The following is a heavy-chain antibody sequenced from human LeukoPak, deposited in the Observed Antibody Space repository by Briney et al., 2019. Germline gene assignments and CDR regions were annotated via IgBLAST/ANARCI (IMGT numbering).Heavy chain of an antibody. V-gene: IGHV3-30-3*01. Sequence: PGGSLRRSCAASGFTFSSYVMHWVRQAPGKGLEWVAVISYDGSNKYYADSVKGRFTISRDNSKNTLYLQMNSLRAEDTAVYYCARVVDTAMVIYYYYYGLDVWGQGTTVTVSS. CDR3: ARVVDTAMVIYYYYYGLDV. CDR2: ISYDGSNK. CDR1: GFTFSSYV. J-gene: IGHJ6*02. D-gene: IGHD5-18*01.